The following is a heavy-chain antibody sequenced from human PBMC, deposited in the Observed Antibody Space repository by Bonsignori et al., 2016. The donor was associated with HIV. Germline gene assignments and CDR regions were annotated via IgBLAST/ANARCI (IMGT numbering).Heavy chain of an antibody. D-gene: IGHD3-16*01. V-gene: IGHV3-53*01. CDR3: ARVSVEGAWVYYYYYMDV. CDR2: IYGGGST. Sequence: WIRQPPGKGLEWVSVIYGGGSTYYTDSVKGRFIISRDNSKNTVCLQINSLRAEDTAIYYCARVSVEGAWVYYYYYMDVWGKGTTVTVSS. J-gene: IGHJ6*03.